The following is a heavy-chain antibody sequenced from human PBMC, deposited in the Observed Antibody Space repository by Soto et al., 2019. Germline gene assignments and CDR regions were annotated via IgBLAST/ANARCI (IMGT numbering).Heavy chain of an antibody. CDR1: GFTFEDHA. J-gene: IGHJ6*02. D-gene: IGHD3-3*01. CDR3: VRDMGHYDFWGNNERALDV. V-gene: IGHV3-9*01. Sequence: SLRLSCVASGFTFEDHAMHWVRQGPGKGLEWVAGISWNSDIKDYADSVKGRFTMSRDNVKNSLYLQMSSLRSEDTAVYYCVRDMGHYDFWGNNERALDVWGQGTTVTVSS. CDR2: ISWNSDIK.